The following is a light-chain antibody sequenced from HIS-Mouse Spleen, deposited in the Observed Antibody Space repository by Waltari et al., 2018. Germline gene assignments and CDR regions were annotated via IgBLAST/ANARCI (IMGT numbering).Light chain of an antibody. CDR2: KDS. Sequence: SYELTQPPSVSVSPGQTARITCSGDALPKQYAYWYQQKPGQAPVLVRYKDSERPSGIPERFYGSSSGTTVTLTISGVQAEDEADYYCQSADSSGTYVVFGGGTKLTVL. J-gene: IGLJ2*01. CDR3: QSADSSGTYVV. CDR1: ALPKQY. V-gene: IGLV3-25*03.